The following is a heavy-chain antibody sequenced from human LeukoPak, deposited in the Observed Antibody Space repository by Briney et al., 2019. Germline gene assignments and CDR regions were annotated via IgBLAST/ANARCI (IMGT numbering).Heavy chain of an antibody. J-gene: IGHJ5*02. CDR1: GFTFRNYA. V-gene: IGHV3-7*03. D-gene: IGHD1-26*01. CDR2: IKKDGSQK. Sequence: GGSLRLSCAASGFTFRNYAMHWVRQAPGKGPEWVASIKKDGSQKYYVDSVKGRFTISRDNAQNSLYLQMSSLRVEDTAIYSCARVGWELLNLHFDPWGQGTLVTVSS. CDR3: ARVGWELLNLHFDP.